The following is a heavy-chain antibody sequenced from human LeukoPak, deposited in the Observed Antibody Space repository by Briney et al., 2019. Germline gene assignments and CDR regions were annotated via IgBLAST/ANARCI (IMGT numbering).Heavy chain of an antibody. J-gene: IGHJ4*02. Sequence: PGGSLRLSCAASGFTVSSNCMSWVRQAPGKGLEWVSVIYSGGSTYYADSVKGRFTISRDNSKNTLYLQMNSLRAEDTAVYYCARGYSSSWVFDYWGQGTLVTVSS. CDR1: GFTVSSNC. CDR2: IYSGGST. CDR3: ARGYSSSWVFDY. D-gene: IGHD6-13*01. V-gene: IGHV3-53*01.